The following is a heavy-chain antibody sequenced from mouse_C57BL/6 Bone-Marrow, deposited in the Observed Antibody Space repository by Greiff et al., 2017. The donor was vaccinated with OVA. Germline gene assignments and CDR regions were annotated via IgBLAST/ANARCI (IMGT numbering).Heavy chain of an antibody. J-gene: IGHJ3*01. CDR1: GFTFSSYG. Sequence: EVQLQESGGDLVKPGGSLKLSCAASGFTFSSYGMSWVRQTPDKRLEWVATISSGGSYTYYPDSVKGRFTISRDNAKNTLYLQMSSLKSEDTAMYYCARRGLGFAYWGQGTLVTVSA. CDR3: ARRGLGFAY. CDR2: ISSGGSYT. D-gene: IGHD3-1*01. V-gene: IGHV5-6*01.